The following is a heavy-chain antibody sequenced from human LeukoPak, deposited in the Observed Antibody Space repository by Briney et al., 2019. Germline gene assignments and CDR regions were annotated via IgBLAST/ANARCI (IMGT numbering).Heavy chain of an antibody. J-gene: IGHJ4*02. D-gene: IGHD5-24*01. CDR3: ANAPIFGPVDY. CDR2: ISGSGGST. CDR1: GFTFSSYA. V-gene: IGHV3-23*01. Sequence: GGSLRLSCAASGFTFSSYAMSWVRQAPGKGLEWVPAISGSGGSTYYADSVKGRFTISRDNSKNTLYLQMNSLRAEDTAVYYCANAPIFGPVDYWGQGTLVTVSS.